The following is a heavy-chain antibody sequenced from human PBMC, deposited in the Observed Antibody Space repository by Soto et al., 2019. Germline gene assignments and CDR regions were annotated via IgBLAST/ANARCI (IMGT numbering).Heavy chain of an antibody. CDR2: ISSSSSYI. Sequence: GGSLRLSCAASGFTFSTYSMNWVRQAPGKGLEWVSFISSSSSYIYYADSVKGRFTISRDNAKNSLYLQMNSLRAEDTAVYYCARVRGSAVPAPWGFYYYGMDVWGQGTTVTVSS. CDR1: GFTFSTYS. V-gene: IGHV3-21*01. CDR3: ARVRGSAVPAPWGFYYYGMDV. D-gene: IGHD2-2*01. J-gene: IGHJ6*02.